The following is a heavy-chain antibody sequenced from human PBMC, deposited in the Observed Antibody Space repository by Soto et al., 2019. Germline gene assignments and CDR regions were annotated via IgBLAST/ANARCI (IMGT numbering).Heavy chain of an antibody. V-gene: IGHV3-23*01. CDR1: GFPFRTFT. Sequence: GGSLRLSCAPSGFPFRTFTLKSARQAPGKVLEWVSGIIGGDGDKFYSDSGNGRFTISRDNSKDRLFLQMSSLRVDDTAVYYCAKDRYPDVIWTFDSWRQGPLVT. CDR2: IIGGDGDK. J-gene: IGHJ5*01. CDR3: AKDRYPDVIWTFDS. D-gene: IGHD3-9*01.